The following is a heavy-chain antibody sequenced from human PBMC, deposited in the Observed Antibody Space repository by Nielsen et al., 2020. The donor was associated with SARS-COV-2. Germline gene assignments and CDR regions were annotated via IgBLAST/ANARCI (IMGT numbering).Heavy chain of an antibody. CDR1: GFTFSSYA. J-gene: IGHJ2*01. V-gene: IGHV3-30-3*01. CDR2: ISYDGSNK. CDR3: ARVWVGAPRNWYFDL. Sequence: GESLKISCAASGFTFSSYAMHWVRQAPGKGLEWVAVISYDGSNKYYADSVKGRFTISRDNSKNTLYLQMNSLRAEDTAVYYCARVWVGAPRNWYFDLWGRGTLVTVSS. D-gene: IGHD1-26*01.